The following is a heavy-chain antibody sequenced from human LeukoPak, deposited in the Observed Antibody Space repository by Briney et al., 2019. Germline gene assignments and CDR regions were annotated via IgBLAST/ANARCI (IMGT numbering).Heavy chain of an antibody. V-gene: IGHV3-7*01. CDR2: IKQDGSEQ. Sequence: GGSLRLSCEASGFTFSSYWMNWVRQAPGKGLEWVANIKQDGSEQYYVDSVKGRFTISRDNAKNLLYLRMNSLRAEDTAVYYCARPFSHSSGWYYDYWGQGTLVTVSS. J-gene: IGHJ4*02. CDR1: GFTFSSYW. D-gene: IGHD6-19*01. CDR3: ARPFSHSSGWYYDY.